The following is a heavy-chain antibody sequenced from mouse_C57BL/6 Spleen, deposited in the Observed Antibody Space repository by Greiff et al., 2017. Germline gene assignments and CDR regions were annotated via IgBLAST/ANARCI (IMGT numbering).Heavy chain of an antibody. CDR2: ISRGGSYT. V-gene: IGHV5-6*01. J-gene: IGHJ2*01. CDR1: GFTFSSYG. Sequence: EVLLLESGADLVKPGGSLKLSCAASGFTFSSYGMSWVRQTPDKRLEWVATISRGGSYTYYPGSVKGRFTISRDNAKNTLYLQMSSLKSEDTAMYYCARQGNGDEYYFDYWGQGTTLTVSS. CDR3: ARQGNGDEYYFDY. D-gene: IGHD4-1*01.